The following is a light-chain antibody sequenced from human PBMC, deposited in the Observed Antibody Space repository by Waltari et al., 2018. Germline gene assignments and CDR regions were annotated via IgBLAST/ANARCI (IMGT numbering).Light chain of an antibody. CDR3: RSRDASGVGGS. J-gene: IGLJ2*01. V-gene: IGLV3-19*01. CDR1: SLRSYY. Sequence: SSELTQDPAVSVAMGQTVRITCQGDSLRSYYASWYQQRPGQAPRLVMYDKNNRPSGVPDRCSCCSSHNTASLTITGAQAEDEASDYCRSRDASGVGGSFGGGTKLTVL. CDR2: DKN.